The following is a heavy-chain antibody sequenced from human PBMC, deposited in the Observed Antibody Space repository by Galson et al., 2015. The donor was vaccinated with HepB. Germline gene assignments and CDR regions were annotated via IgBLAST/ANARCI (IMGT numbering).Heavy chain of an antibody. J-gene: IGHJ4*02. CDR3: AREQTTGLMVYVPSHFDY. CDR2: IISIFGTT. Sequence: SVKVSCKASGGTFSSNAINWVRQAPGQGLEWMGGIISIFGTTNYAQKFQGRVTITADESTTTAYMELSSLRPEDTAVYYCAREQTTGLMVYVPSHFDYWGQGTLVTVSS. CDR1: GGTFSSNA. V-gene: IGHV1-69*13. D-gene: IGHD2-8*01.